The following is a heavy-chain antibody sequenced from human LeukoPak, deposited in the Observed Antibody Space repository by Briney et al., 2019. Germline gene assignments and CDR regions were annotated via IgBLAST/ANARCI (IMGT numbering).Heavy chain of an antibody. J-gene: IGHJ3*02. CDR3: ASGDTTGYSGDAFNI. Sequence: GRSLRLSCVASGFTFSIYGMHWVRQAPGKGLEWVAIIWYDGSNKYYADSVKGRFTISRDTSKNTLYLQMDSLRAEDTAVYYCASGDTTGYSGDAFNIWGQGTMVTVSS. CDR1: GFTFSIYG. CDR2: IWYDGSNK. V-gene: IGHV3-33*03. D-gene: IGHD3-22*01.